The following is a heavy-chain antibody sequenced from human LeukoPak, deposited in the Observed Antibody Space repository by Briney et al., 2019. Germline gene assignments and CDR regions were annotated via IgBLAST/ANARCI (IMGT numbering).Heavy chain of an antibody. CDR2: IIPILGIA. Sequence: GASVKVSCKASGGTFSSYAISWVRQAPGQGLEWMGRIIPILGIANYAQKFQGRVTITADKSTSTAYMELSSLRSEDTAVYYCARVWVGHCSSTSCYYFDYWSQGTLVTVSS. CDR1: GGTFSSYA. J-gene: IGHJ4*02. V-gene: IGHV1-69*04. D-gene: IGHD2-2*01. CDR3: ARVWVGHCSSTSCYYFDY.